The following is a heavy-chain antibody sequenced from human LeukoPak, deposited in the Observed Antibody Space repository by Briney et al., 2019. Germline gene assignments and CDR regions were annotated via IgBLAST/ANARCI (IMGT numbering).Heavy chain of an antibody. J-gene: IGHJ4*02. V-gene: IGHV4-30-2*03. CDR2: IYYSGST. D-gene: IGHD3-3*01. Sequence: SETLSLTCAVSGGSITSGGYSWSWIRQPPGKGLEWIAYIYYSGSTYHNPSLKSRVTISVDTSKNQFSLKLSSVTAADTAVYYCARLSGYDFWSGYYNFGGDSGFDYWGQGTLVTVSS. CDR1: GGSITSGGYS. CDR3: ARLSGYDFWSGYYNFGGDSGFDY.